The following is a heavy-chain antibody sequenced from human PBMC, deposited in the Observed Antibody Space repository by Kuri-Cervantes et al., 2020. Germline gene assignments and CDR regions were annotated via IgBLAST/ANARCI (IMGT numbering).Heavy chain of an antibody. D-gene: IGHD2-21*02. V-gene: IGHV3-23*01. CDR3: AKPAQQKVTRGDVFDI. CDR2: IRGSGGST. CDR1: GLTFSSYA. Sequence: GGSLRLSCEASGLTFSSYAMRWVRQAPGKGLEWVSAIRGSGGSTYYADSVKGRFTISRDNSKNTLYLQMNSLRAEDTAVYHCAKPAQQKVTRGDVFDIWGQGTVVTVSS. J-gene: IGHJ3*02.